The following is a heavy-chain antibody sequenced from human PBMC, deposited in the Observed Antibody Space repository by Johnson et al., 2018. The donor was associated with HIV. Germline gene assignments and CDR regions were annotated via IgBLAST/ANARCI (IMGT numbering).Heavy chain of an antibody. CDR2: IKQDGSEK. D-gene: IGHD6-13*01. CDR3: ARGYSSSSDDAFDI. V-gene: IGHV3-7*03. CDR1: GFTFNNYG. J-gene: IGHJ3*02. Sequence: VQLVESGGGLVQPGGSLRLSCAASGFTFNNYGMHWVRQSPGKGLEWVANIKQDGSEKYYVASVRGRFTISRDNAKNSLSLQMNSLRAEDTAMYYCARGYSSSSDDAFDIWGQGTLVTVSS.